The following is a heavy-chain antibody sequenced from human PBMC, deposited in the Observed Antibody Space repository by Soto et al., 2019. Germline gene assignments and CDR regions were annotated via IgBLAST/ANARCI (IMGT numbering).Heavy chain of an antibody. V-gene: IGHV4-59*08. CDR2: IYYSGST. CDR1: GGSISSYY. CDR3: ARLFTVTTSRFDY. Sequence: QVQLQESGPGLVKPSETLSLTCTVSGGSISSYYWSWIRQPPGKGLEWIGYIYYSGSTNYNPSLKSRVTISVDTSKNQFSLMLSSVTAADTAVYYCARLFTVTTSRFDYWGQGTLVTVSS. J-gene: IGHJ4*02. D-gene: IGHD4-17*01.